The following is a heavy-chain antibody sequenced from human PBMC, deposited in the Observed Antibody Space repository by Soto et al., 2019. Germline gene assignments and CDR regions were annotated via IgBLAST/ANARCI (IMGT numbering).Heavy chain of an antibody. Sequence: QVQLQESGPRLVKPLQTLSLTCTVSGDSINSGDYYWSWMRQPPGRGLEWVGYSFYSGITDYNPSLKSRMTISMDTSKNQFSLRLNSVTAADTAVYFCARWSGVGVAGMDVWGQGTTVSVSS. J-gene: IGHJ6*02. CDR3: ARWSGVGVAGMDV. CDR2: SFYSGIT. CDR1: GDSINSGDYY. V-gene: IGHV4-30-4*01. D-gene: IGHD3-10*01.